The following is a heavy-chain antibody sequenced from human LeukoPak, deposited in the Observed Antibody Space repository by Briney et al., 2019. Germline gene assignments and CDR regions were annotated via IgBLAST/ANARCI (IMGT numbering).Heavy chain of an antibody. V-gene: IGHV4-61*02. Sequence: SETLSLTCTVSGGSISSGSYYWSWIRQPAGKGLEWIGRIYTSGSTNYNPSLKSRVTISVDTSKNQFSLKLSSVTAADTAVYYCASSPYYYYYYMDVWGKGTTVTVSS. CDR3: ASSPYYYYYYMDV. CDR1: GGSISSGSYY. J-gene: IGHJ6*03. CDR2: IYTSGST.